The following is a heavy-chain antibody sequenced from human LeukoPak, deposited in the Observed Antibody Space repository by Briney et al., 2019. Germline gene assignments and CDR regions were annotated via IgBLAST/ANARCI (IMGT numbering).Heavy chain of an antibody. CDR3: ARDVIQGRFDP. V-gene: IGHV1-69*13. D-gene: IGHD2-21*01. CDR1: GYTFTSYG. J-gene: IGHJ5*02. Sequence: ASVKVSCKASGYTFTSYGISWVRQAPGQGLEWMGGIIPIFGTANYAQKFQGRVTITADESTSTAYMELSSLRSEDTAVYYCARDVIQGRFDPWGQGTLVTVSS. CDR2: IIPIFGTA.